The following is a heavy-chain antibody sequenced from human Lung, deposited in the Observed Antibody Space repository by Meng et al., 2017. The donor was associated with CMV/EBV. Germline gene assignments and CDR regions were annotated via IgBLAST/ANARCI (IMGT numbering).Heavy chain of an antibody. J-gene: IGHJ4*02. Sequence: EVRLVELGGDSVKPGGSLRLSCAGSGFTFSNAWMSWVRQAPGKGLEWVGRIKSKTDGETADYNAPVKGRFTISRDDSKNTLYLQMNSLKTEDTAIYYCIWNDLGDYWGQGTLVTVSS. CDR1: GFTFSNAW. D-gene: IGHD1-1*01. CDR3: IWNDLGDY. V-gene: IGHV3-15*01. CDR2: IKSKTDGETA.